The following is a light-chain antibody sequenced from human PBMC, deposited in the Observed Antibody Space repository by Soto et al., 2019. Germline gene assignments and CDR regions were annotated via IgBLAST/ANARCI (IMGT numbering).Light chain of an antibody. J-gene: IGKJ1*01. V-gene: IGKV1-5*03. CDR1: QTISSW. CDR2: KAS. Sequence: DIQMTQSPSTLSGSVGDRVTITCRASQTISSWLAWYQQKPGKAPKLLIYKASTLKSGVPSRFSGSGSGTEFTRTISSLQPDDLATYYCQHYNSYSEAFGQGTKVELK. CDR3: QHYNSYSEA.